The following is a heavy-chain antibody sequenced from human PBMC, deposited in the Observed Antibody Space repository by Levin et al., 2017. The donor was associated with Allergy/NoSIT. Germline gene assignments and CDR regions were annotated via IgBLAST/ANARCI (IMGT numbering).Heavy chain of an antibody. J-gene: IGHJ6*02. D-gene: IGHD2-8*01. Sequence: GGSLRLSCAASGFTFSSYWMTWVRQAPGKGLEWVAKIKKDGSDKYYVDSVKGRFTISRDNAKNSVYLQMNSLRAEDTAVYFCASTPYGGRNCRNGVCSGDYYYYGMDVWGQGTTVTVSS. CDR2: IKKDGSDK. CDR3: ASTPYGGRNCRNGVCSGDYYYYGMDV. CDR1: GFTFSSYW. V-gene: IGHV3-7*01.